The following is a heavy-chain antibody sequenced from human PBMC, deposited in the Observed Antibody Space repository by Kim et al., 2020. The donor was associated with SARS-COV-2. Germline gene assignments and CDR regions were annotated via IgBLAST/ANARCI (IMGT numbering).Heavy chain of an antibody. CDR2: ISYDGSNK. V-gene: IGHV3-30*18. D-gene: IGHD4-17*01. J-gene: IGHJ4*02. CDR3: AKDHGGNLGY. CDR1: GFTFSSYG. Sequence: GGSLRLSCAASGFTFSSYGMHWVRQAPGKGLEWVALISYDGSNKYYADSVKGRFTISRDNSKNTLYLQMNSLRAEDTAVYYCAKDHGGNLGYWGRGTLVT.